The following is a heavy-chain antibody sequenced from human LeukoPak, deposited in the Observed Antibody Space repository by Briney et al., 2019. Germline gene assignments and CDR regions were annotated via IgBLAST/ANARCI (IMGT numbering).Heavy chain of an antibody. D-gene: IGHD1-14*01. Sequence: GGSLRLSCAASGFTFTSYAMSWVRQAPGKGLEWVSAIGGGGTTYYADSVKGRFTISRDNSKNTVSLQMMSLRADDMAVYYCATSPEYDYWGQGTLVTVSS. CDR2: IGGGGTT. CDR3: ATSPEYDY. V-gene: IGHV3-23*01. J-gene: IGHJ4*02. CDR1: GFTFTSYA.